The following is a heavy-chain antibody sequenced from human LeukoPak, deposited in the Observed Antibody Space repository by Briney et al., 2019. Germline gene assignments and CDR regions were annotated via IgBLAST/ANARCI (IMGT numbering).Heavy chain of an antibody. CDR3: TRDQDALGYCCSTSCYALAKYSFDY. D-gene: IGHD2-2*01. J-gene: IGHJ4*02. CDR2: IKSKTDGETT. Sequence: NPGGSLRLSCATSGFTFNNAWMYWVRQAPGKGLEWVGRIKSKTDGETTDYAAPVKGRSTISRDDSKNIAYLQMNSLKIEDTAVYYYTRDQDALGYCCSTSCYALAKYSFDYWGQGTLVTVSS. V-gene: IGHV3-15*01. CDR1: GFTFNNAW.